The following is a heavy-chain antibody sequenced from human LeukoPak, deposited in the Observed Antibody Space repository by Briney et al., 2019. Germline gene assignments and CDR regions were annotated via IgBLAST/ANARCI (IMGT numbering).Heavy chain of an antibody. CDR2: ISGGGGSTYYA. J-gene: IGHJ4*02. D-gene: IGHD4-17*01. V-gene: IGHV3-23*01. CDR1: GFTFNNYA. CDR3: ARRSAAQAFDY. Sequence: RGSLRLSCAASGFTFNNYAMSWVRRAPGKGLEWVSTISGGGGSTYYAYYADSVRGRFTLSRDNSKNTLYLQMNSLRAEDTAIYYCARRSAAQAFDYWGQGTLVTVSS.